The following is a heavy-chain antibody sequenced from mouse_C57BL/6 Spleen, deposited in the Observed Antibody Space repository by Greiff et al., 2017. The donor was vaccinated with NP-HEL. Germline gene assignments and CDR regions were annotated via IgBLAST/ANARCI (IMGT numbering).Heavy chain of an antibody. CDR1: GFTFTDYY. CDR3: ARYGGDVPAFDY. J-gene: IGHJ2*01. V-gene: IGHV7-3*01. D-gene: IGHD3-3*01. CDR2: IRNKANGYTT. Sequence: DVHLVESGGGLVQPGGSLSLSCAASGFTFTDYYMSWVRQPPGKALEWLGFIRNKANGYTTEYSASVKGRFTISRDNSQSILYLQMNALRAEDSATYYCARYGGDVPAFDYWGQGTTLTVSS.